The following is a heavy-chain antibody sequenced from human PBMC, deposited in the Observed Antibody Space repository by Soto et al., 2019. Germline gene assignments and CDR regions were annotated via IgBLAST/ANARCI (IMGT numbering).Heavy chain of an antibody. J-gene: IGHJ3*01. Sequence: PSETLSLTCTVYGGSFSGYFWNWIRQSPGKGLEWIGKVNHNGRNNYNPSLKSRVTISMDMSKNQFPLKLTSVTAADTAVYYCARGGSSDWQVAFDFWGQGTMVTVSS. CDR2: VNHNGRN. V-gene: IGHV4-34*01. CDR3: ARGGSSDWQVAFDF. D-gene: IGHD6-19*01. CDR1: GGSFSGYF.